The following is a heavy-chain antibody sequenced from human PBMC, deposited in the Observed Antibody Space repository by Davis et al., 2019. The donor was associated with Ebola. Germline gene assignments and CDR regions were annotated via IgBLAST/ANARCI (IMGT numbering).Heavy chain of an antibody. Sequence: PSETLSLTCAASGLPFINAWMTWVRQAPGKGLEWVGRITSRNYGGTTEYIAPVKGRFIISREDSMNMVYLQMNSLKPEDTGVYYCTTDLQGAPGTGADYWGQGTQVTVSS. J-gene: IGHJ4*02. CDR3: TTDLQGAPGTGADY. CDR2: ITSRNYGGTT. CDR1: GLPFINAW. D-gene: IGHD6-13*01. V-gene: IGHV3-15*01.